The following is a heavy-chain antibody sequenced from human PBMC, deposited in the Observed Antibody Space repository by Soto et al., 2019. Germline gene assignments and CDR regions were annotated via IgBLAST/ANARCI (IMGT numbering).Heavy chain of an antibody. CDR3: ASGKDIVVVPAAGDY. CDR1: GFTFSDFY. J-gene: IGHJ4*02. D-gene: IGHD2-2*01. CDR2: ISSSGSTI. V-gene: IGHV3-11*01. Sequence: GGSLRLSCAASGFTFSDFYMSWIRQAPGKGLEWVSYISSSGSTIYYADSVKGRFTISRDNAKNSLYLQMNSLRAEDTAVYYCASGKDIVVVPAAGDYWGQGTLVTVSS.